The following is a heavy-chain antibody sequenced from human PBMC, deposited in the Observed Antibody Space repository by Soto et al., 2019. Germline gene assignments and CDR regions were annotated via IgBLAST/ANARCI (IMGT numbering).Heavy chain of an antibody. D-gene: IGHD2-15*01. Sequence: PSETLSLTCAVSGGSISSSNWWSWVRQPPGKGLEWIGEIYHSGSTNYNPSLKSRVTISVDKSKNQFSLKLRSVTAADTAVYYCARTVVPRLVPAVADNWFDPWGQGTLVTVSS. CDR1: GGSISSSNW. CDR2: IYHSGST. V-gene: IGHV4-4*02. CDR3: ARTVVPRLVPAVADNWFDP. J-gene: IGHJ5*02.